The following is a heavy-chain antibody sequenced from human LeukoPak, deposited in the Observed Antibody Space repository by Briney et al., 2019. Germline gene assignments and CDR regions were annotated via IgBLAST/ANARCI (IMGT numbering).Heavy chain of an antibody. CDR3: ARHRDVYNFDY. Sequence: GESLKISCKGSGYSFTSYWIGWVRQRPGKGLEWMGIIYPGDSDTRYSPSFQGQVTISADKSISTAYLQWSSLKAPDTAMYYCARHRDVYNFDYWGQGTLVTVSS. D-gene: IGHD1-1*01. J-gene: IGHJ4*02. V-gene: IGHV5-51*01. CDR2: IYPGDSDT. CDR1: GYSFTSYW.